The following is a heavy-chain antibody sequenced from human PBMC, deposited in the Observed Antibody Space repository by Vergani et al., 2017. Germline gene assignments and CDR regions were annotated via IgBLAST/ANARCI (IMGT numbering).Heavy chain of an antibody. CDR3: AIGWFGYGSSTSCYRRYNWFDP. Sequence: QVQLVQSGAEVKKPGASVKVSCKASGYTFTSYDINWVRQATGQGLEWMGWMNPNSGNTGYAQKFQGRVTMTRNTSISTAYMELSSLRSEDTAVYYCAIGWFGYGSSTSCYRRYNWFDPWSPGTLVTVSS. D-gene: IGHD2-2*02. CDR1: GYTFTSYD. CDR2: MNPNSGNT. V-gene: IGHV1-8*01. J-gene: IGHJ5*02.